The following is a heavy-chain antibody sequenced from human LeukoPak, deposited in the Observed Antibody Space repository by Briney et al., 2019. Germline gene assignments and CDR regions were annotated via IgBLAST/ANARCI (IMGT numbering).Heavy chain of an antibody. CDR3: ARDPQLGPFDY. D-gene: IGHD6-6*01. CDR2: IYTSGRT. Sequence: PSETLSLTCTVSGGSIRDYYWHWIRQPAGKGLEWIGRIYTSGRTNYNPSLKSRVTMSVDTSKKQFSLKLSSVTAADTAVYYCARDPQLGPFDYWGQGTLVTVSS. V-gene: IGHV4-4*07. CDR1: GGSIRDYY. J-gene: IGHJ4*02.